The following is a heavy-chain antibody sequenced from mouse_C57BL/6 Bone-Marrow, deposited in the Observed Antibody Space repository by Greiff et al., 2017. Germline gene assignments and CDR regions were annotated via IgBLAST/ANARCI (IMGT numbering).Heavy chain of an antibody. CDR2: ISSGGSYT. Sequence: EVKLMESGGDLVKPGGSLKLSCAASGFTFSSYGMSWVRQTPDKRLAWVATISSGGSYTYYPDSVKGRFPISRDNAKNTLYLQMSSLKSEDTAMYYCARRGYYGFAYWGQGTLVTVSA. CDR1: GFTFSSYG. D-gene: IGHD2-3*01. V-gene: IGHV5-6*02. CDR3: ARRGYYGFAY. J-gene: IGHJ3*01.